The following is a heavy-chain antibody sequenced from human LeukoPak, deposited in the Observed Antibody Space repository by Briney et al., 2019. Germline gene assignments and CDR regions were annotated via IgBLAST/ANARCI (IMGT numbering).Heavy chain of an antibody. Sequence: ASVKVSCKASGYTFTSYAMHWVRQAPGQRLEWMGWINAGNGNTKYSQKFQGRVTITRDTSASTAYVELSSLRSEDTAVYYCARGANYGDYDWYFDLWGRGTLVTVSS. V-gene: IGHV1-3*01. D-gene: IGHD4-17*01. J-gene: IGHJ2*01. CDR2: INAGNGNT. CDR3: ARGANYGDYDWYFDL. CDR1: GYTFTSYA.